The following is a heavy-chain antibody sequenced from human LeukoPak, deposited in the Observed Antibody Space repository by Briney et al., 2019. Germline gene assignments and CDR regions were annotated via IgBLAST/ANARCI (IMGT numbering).Heavy chain of an antibody. CDR3: ARDATQMATMPYGAFDI. CDR1: GGSISSSSYY. J-gene: IGHJ3*02. V-gene: IGHV4-39*07. Sequence: TSETLSLTCTVSGGSISSSSYYWGWIRQPPGKGLEWIGSIYYSGSTYYNPSLKSRVTISVDTSKNQFSLKLSSVTAADTAVYYCARDATQMATMPYGAFDIWGQGTMVTVSS. D-gene: IGHD5-24*01. CDR2: IYYSGST.